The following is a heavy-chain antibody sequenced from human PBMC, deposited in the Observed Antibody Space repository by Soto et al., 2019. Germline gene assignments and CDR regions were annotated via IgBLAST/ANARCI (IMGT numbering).Heavy chain of an antibody. V-gene: IGHV3-48*02. D-gene: IGHD1-26*01. CDR2: ISSSGSTI. CDR3: ARVQGFYSGSERGGLGMDV. J-gene: IGHJ6*02. CDR1: GFTFSSYS. Sequence: EVQLVESGGGLVQPGGSLRLSCAASGFTFSSYSMNWVRQAPGKGLEWVSYISSSGSTIYYADSVKGRFTISRDNAKNSLYLHMNSLRDEDTAVYYCARVQGFYSGSERGGLGMDVWGQGTTVTVSS.